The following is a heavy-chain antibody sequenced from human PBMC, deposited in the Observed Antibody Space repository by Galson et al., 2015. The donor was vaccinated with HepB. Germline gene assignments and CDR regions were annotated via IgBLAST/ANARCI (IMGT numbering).Heavy chain of an antibody. D-gene: IGHD3-10*01. CDR1: GGSVGVCC. V-gene: IGHV4-34*01. CDR3: ARGAGVRGSRFDY. CDR2: INQSGST. Sequence: ESLSLACAVYGGSVGVCCWGWIRLPAGEWRGWIGEINQSGSTNYNPSLKSRVTISVDTSKNQFSLKLSSVAAADTAVYYCARGAGVRGSRFDYRGQGTLVTVSS. J-gene: IGHJ4*02.